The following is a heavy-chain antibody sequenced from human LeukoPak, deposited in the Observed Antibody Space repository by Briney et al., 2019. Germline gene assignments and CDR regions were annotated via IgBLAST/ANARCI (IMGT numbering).Heavy chain of an antibody. CDR3: ARSDWFRGEETPT. D-gene: IGHD3-9*01. V-gene: IGHV4-39*01. CDR2: IYYSGST. J-gene: IGHJ5*02. CDR1: GGSISSSSYY. Sequence: SETLSLTCTVSGGSISSSSYYWGWIRQPPGKGLEWIGTIYYSGSTYYNPSLKSRVTISVDTSKNQFSLKLRSVTAADTAVYCARSDWFRGEETPTWGQGTLVTVSS.